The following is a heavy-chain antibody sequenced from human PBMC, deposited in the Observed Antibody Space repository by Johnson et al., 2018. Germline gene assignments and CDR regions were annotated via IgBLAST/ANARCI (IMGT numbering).Heavy chain of an antibody. D-gene: IGHD3-22*01. J-gene: IGHJ6*02. Sequence: QVQLVESGGGVVQPGRSLRLSCAASGFTFSSYGMHWVRQATGKGLEWVAVISYDGSNKYYADSVTGRFTISRNNSKNTLYLQRNSLSAEDTAVYYCGRDGPDYYDSRGYYANYYYYGMDGWGQGTTVTVSS. CDR2: ISYDGSNK. V-gene: IGHV3-30*03. CDR1: GFTFSSYG. CDR3: GRDGPDYYDSRGYYANYYYYGMDG.